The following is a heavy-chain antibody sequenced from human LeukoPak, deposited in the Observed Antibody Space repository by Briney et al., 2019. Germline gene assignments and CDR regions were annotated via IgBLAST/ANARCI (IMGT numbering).Heavy chain of an antibody. CDR2: ISSSSSYI. V-gene: IGHV3-21*01. Sequence: GGSLRLSCAASGFTFSSYSMNWVRQAPGKGLEWVSSISSSSSYIYYADSVKGRFTISRDNAKNSLYLQMNSLRAEDTAVYYCAKDGYRGSSVAAFDYGGQGTLVTVSS. J-gene: IGHJ4*02. CDR1: GFTFSSYS. CDR3: AKDGYRGSSVAAFDY. D-gene: IGHD6-6*01.